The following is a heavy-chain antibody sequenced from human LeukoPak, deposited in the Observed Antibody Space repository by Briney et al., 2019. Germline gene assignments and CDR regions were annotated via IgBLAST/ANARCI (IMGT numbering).Heavy chain of an antibody. CDR2: INTNRERT. J-gene: IGHJ4*02. V-gene: IGHV3-64*01. CDR1: VLTFCLLH. Sequence: PGGALRLSCASCVLTFCLLHLYWVRQAPGRGPEYVPGINTNRERTYYVKSVTGRFAISRDNSKNTLYPQVGRLRAEDMAVYYSARGGLVGPTPYLDTWGQGNLVTVSS. D-gene: IGHD1-26*01. CDR3: ARGGLVGPTPYLDT.